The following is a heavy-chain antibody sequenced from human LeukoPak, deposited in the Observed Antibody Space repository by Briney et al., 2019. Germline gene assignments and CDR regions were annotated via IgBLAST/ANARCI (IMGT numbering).Heavy chain of an antibody. CDR2: ISYSGGT. CDR3: ARLYCSTTRCYVGNNWFGT. J-gene: IGHJ5*02. Sequence: SETLSLTCTVSGGSISSGGYYWRWVRQDPGKGLEWIVYISYSGGTYYSPSLQSRVTISIDTSKNQFSLQLSSVSAADTAVYYCARLYCSTTRCYVGNNWFGTWGQGTLVTVSS. CDR1: GGSISSGGYY. D-gene: IGHD2-2*01. V-gene: IGHV4-31*03.